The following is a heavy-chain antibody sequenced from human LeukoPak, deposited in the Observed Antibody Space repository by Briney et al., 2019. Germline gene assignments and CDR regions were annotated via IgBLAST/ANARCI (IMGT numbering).Heavy chain of an antibody. CDR1: GYTFTSHW. CDR2: IYPGDSDT. Sequence: GESLKISCRGSGYTFTSHWNGWVRQMPGKGLEWMGTIYPGDSDTRYSPSFQGQVIFSADKSISTAYLQWSSLKASDTAMYYCAKQAYGDHYFDYWGRGTLVTVSS. V-gene: IGHV5-51*01. D-gene: IGHD4-17*01. CDR3: AKQAYGDHYFDY. J-gene: IGHJ4*02.